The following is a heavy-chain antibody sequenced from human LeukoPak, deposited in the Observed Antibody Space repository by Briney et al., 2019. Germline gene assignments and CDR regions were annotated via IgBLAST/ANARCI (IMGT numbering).Heavy chain of an antibody. CDR2: IYYSGST. CDR1: GGSFSSYY. Sequence: ASETLSLTCAVYGGSFSSYYWSWIRQPPGKGLEWIGYIYYSGSTNYNPSLKSRVTISVDTSKNQFSLKLSSVTAADTAVYYCASGPRYSYGYSYWGQGTLVTVSS. J-gene: IGHJ4*02. D-gene: IGHD5-18*01. CDR3: ASGPRYSYGYSY. V-gene: IGHV4-59*01.